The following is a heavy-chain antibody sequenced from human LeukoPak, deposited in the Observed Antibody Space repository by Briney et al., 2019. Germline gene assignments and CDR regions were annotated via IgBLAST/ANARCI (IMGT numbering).Heavy chain of an antibody. CDR1: GDSINYHY. J-gene: IGHJ6*03. Sequence: SETLSLTCTVSGDSINYHYWSWIRQPPGEGLEWIAYIYSSVSTNYNPSLKSRVTISIDTSKNQFSLKLTSVTAADPGVYYCPRQRSSRGACHRADQLYSTDVWGKGTTVTASS. CDR3: PRQRSSRGACHRADQLYSTDV. V-gene: IGHV4-4*09. CDR2: IYSSVST. D-gene: IGHD2-21*02.